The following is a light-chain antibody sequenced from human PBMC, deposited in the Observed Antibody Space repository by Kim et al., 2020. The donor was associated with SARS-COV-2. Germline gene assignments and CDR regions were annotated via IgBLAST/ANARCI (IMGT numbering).Light chain of an antibody. CDR1: QSVSSNY. V-gene: IGKV3-20*01. CDR2: GAS. Sequence: EIVLTQSPGTLSLSPGERATLSCRASQSVSSNYLAWYQQKPAQAPRLLIYGASSRATGIPDRFSGSGCGTDFTLTISRLEPEDFTVYYCKEYGSSPYTFGKGTKL. CDR3: KEYGSSPYT. J-gene: IGKJ2*01.